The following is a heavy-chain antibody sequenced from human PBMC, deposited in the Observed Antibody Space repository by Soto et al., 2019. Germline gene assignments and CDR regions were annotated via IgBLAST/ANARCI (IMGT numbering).Heavy chain of an antibody. Sequence: QVQLVQSGTEVKKPGASVKVSCKASGGTFSRSGFHWVRQAPGQGLEWMGRIVPSVDTTNYAQKFQARVTISADKFTSTVYMELRSLRSEETAVYYCARCPQPPDTADPYAVDVWGQGTRVTVSS. D-gene: IGHD5-18*01. V-gene: IGHV1-69*06. J-gene: IGHJ6*02. CDR2: IVPSVDTT. CDR1: GGTFSRSG. CDR3: ARCPQPPDTADPYAVDV.